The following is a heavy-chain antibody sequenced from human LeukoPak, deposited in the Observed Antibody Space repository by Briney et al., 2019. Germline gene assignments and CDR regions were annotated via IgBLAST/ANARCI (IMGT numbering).Heavy chain of an antibody. D-gene: IGHD3-22*01. V-gene: IGHV3-33*06. J-gene: IGHJ4*02. CDR1: GFTFSSYG. CDR3: AKNSWPYDSSGYIDY. Sequence: GGSLRLSCAASGFTFSSYGMHWVRQAPGKGLEWVAVIWYDGSNKYYADSVKGRFTISRDNSKNTLYLQMNSLRAEDTAVYYYAKNSWPYDSSGYIDYWGQGTLATVSS. CDR2: IWYDGSNK.